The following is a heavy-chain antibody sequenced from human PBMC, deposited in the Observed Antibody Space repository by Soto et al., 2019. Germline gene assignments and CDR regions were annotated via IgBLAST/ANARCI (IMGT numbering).Heavy chain of an antibody. CDR2: IYWDDDK. Sequence: QITFKESGPTLVKPTQTLTLTCTFSGFSLSTSGVCVGWIRQPPGKALEWLALIYWDDDKRYSPSLKSRLTITKDTFKNQVVLTMTNMDPVDTATYYCAHRDISPSWNDYWGQGTLVTVSS. V-gene: IGHV2-5*02. J-gene: IGHJ4*02. D-gene: IGHD2-2*01. CDR1: GFSLSTSGVC. CDR3: AHRDISPSWNDY.